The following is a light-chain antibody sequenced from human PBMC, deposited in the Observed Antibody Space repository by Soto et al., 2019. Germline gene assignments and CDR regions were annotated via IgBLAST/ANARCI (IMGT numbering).Light chain of an antibody. CDR2: GAS. CDR1: QSISTL. Sequence: DTPMTQSPSTLSASVGDRVTISCRASQSISTLLAWYQQKPGKAPKLLISGASSVESGVPSRFSGSGSGTELTLTISSLQPEDFATYYCQQYNSYPWTFGQGTKVDI. CDR3: QQYNSYPWT. J-gene: IGKJ1*01. V-gene: IGKV1-5*01.